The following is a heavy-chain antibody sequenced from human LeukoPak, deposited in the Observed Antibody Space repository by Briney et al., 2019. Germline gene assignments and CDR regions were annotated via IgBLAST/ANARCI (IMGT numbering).Heavy chain of an antibody. D-gene: IGHD3-22*01. CDR1: GFTFDDYA. J-gene: IGHJ4*02. CDR3: AKDYYYDSSGYPDY. CDR2: ISWNSGNI. V-gene: IGHV3-9*01. Sequence: GGSLRLSCAASGFTFDDYAMHWVRQAPGKGLEWVSGISWNSGNIGYADSVKGRFTISRDNAKNSLYLQMNSLRAEDTALYYCAKDYYYDSSGYPDYWGQGTLVTVSS.